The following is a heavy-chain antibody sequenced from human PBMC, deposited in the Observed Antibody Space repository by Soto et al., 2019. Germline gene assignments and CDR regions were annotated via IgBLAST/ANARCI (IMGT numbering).Heavy chain of an antibody. V-gene: IGHV1-46*01. Sequence: ASVKVSCKASGYTFTNYYIDWVRQAPGQGLEWMGIINPNGGSTTYVQKLQGRVTMTRDTSTSTVYMELSSLRSDDTAVYYCARDWNDGVFDYWGQGTLVTVSS. D-gene: IGHD1-1*01. CDR2: INPNGGST. CDR3: ARDWNDGVFDY. CDR1: GYTFTNYY. J-gene: IGHJ4*02.